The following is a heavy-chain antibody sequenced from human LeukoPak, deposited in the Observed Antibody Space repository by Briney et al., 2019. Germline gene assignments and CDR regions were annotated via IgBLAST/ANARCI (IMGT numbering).Heavy chain of an antibody. CDR3: AGSRFGFLFDY. Sequence: SETLSLTCAVYGGSFSGYYWSWIRQPPGKGLEWIGEINHSGSTNYNPSLKSRVTISVDTSKNQFSLKLSSVTAADTAVYYCAGSRFGFLFDYWGQGTLVTVSS. D-gene: IGHD3-10*01. CDR1: GGSFSGYY. J-gene: IGHJ4*02. CDR2: INHSGST. V-gene: IGHV4-34*01.